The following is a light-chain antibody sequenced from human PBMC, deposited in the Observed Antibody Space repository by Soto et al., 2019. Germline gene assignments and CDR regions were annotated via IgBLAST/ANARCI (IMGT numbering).Light chain of an antibody. Sequence: DIQMTQSPSSLSASVGDRVTITCRASQSISSSLNWYQQKPGKAPKLLIYGASSLQSGVPSRFSGSGSGTAFTLTISSLQPEDFETYYCQPSYTIPGFGGGTKVEIK. J-gene: IGKJ4*01. V-gene: IGKV1-39*01. CDR3: QPSYTIPG. CDR2: GAS. CDR1: QSISSS.